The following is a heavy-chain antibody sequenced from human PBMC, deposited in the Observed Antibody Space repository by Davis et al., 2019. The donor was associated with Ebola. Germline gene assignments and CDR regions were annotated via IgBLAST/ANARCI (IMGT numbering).Heavy chain of an antibody. CDR2: IKARPDGGTT. CDR1: GFSFTDYY. V-gene: IGHV3-15*01. D-gene: IGHD6-19*01. J-gene: IGHJ4*02. Sequence: GESLKISCAASGFSFTDYYMSWIRQTPGKGLEWVGRIKARPDGGTTDYAAPVKGRFTISRDDSKNTLYLQMNSLKTEDTAVYYCGAFVAAEEFEYWGQGTLVTVSS. CDR3: GAFVAAEEFEY.